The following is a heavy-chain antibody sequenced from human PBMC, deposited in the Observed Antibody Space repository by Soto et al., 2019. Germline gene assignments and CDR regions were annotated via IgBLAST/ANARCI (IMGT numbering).Heavy chain of an antibody. Sequence: GGSLRLSCAASGFTFSSYAMRWVRQAPGKGLEWVSFISGNGNTKYYTDSVKGRFTISRDNAKNSLYLQMNSLRAEDTAMYYCARDRRYFQYSGQGTLVTVSS. V-gene: IGHV3-48*04. CDR3: ARDRRYFQY. CDR1: GFTFSSYA. CDR2: ISGNGNTK. J-gene: IGHJ1*01.